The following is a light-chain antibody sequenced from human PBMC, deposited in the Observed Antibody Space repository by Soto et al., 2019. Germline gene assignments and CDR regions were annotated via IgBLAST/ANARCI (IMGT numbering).Light chain of an antibody. CDR2: AAS. CDR1: QNIRTY. J-gene: IGKJ1*01. V-gene: IGKV1-39*01. Sequence: DIQMTQSPRFLSASVGDRVTITCRASQNIRTYLTWYQQKPGKGPTVLIYAASTLQRGVPSRFSGSTTGTDFTLTITRLQPEDSATYYCQQTLSVPRTFGLGTKVEIK. CDR3: QQTLSVPRT.